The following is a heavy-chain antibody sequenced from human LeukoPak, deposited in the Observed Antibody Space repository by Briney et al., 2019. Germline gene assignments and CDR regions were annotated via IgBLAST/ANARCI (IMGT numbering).Heavy chain of an antibody. D-gene: IGHD2-15*01. CDR1: GYTFTSYA. Sequence: ASVKVSCKASGYTFTSYAMHWVRQAPGQRLEWMGWINAGNGNTKYSQEFQDRATMTRDMSTSTVYMELSSLRSEDTAVYYCARGYCSGGSCLDYWGQGTLVTVSS. J-gene: IGHJ4*02. CDR2: INAGNGNT. V-gene: IGHV1-3*03. CDR3: ARGYCSGGSCLDY.